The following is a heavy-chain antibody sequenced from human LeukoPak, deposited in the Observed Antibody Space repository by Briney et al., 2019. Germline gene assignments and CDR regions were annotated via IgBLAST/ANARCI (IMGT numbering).Heavy chain of an antibody. CDR2: IRYDGTNK. D-gene: IGHD5-18*01. CDR1: GFTFSSYG. V-gene: IGHV3-30*02. Sequence: PGGSLRLSCAASGFTFSSYGIHWVRQAPGKGLEWVAFIRYDGTNKYYADSVKGRFTISRDNSKNTLYLQMNSLRAEDTAVYYCARGGGYSYGSFDYWGQGTLVTVSS. J-gene: IGHJ4*02. CDR3: ARGGGYSYGSFDY.